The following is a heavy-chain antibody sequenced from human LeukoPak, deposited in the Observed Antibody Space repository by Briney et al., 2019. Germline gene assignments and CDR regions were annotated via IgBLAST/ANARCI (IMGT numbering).Heavy chain of an antibody. CDR3: ARDEGSGWYRYYFDY. V-gene: IGHV4-4*07. J-gene: IGHJ4*02. CDR2: IYTSGST. D-gene: IGHD6-19*01. Sequence: SETLSLTCTVSGGSISSYYWSWIRQPAGKGLEWIGRIYTSGSTNYNPSLKSRVTMSVDTSKNQFSLKLSSVTAADTAVYYCARDEGSGWYRYYFDYWGQGTLVTVSS. CDR1: GGSISSYY.